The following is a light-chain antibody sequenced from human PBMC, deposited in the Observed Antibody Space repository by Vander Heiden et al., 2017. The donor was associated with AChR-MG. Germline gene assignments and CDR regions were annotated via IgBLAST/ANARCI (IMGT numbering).Light chain of an antibody. CDR2: RNN. J-gene: IGLJ3*02. CDR1: SSNIGSNY. Sequence: QSVLTQPPSASGTPGQWVTISCSGSSSNIGSNYGYWYQQLPGTAPKLLIYRNNQRPSGVPDRFSGSKSGTSASLAISGLRSEDEADYYCAAWDDSLSGWVFGGGTKLTVL. CDR3: AAWDDSLSGWV. V-gene: IGLV1-47*01.